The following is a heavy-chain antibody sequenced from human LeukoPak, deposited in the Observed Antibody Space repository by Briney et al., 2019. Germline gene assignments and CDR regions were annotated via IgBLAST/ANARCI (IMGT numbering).Heavy chain of an antibody. CDR1: GFTLSSYW. D-gene: IGHD6-6*01. CDR2: IKQDGSEK. CDR3: ARANSSGPYYYYGMDV. J-gene: IGHJ6*02. V-gene: IGHV3-7*01. Sequence: GGSLRLSCAASGFTLSSYWMSWVRQAPGKGLEWVANIKQDGSEKYYVDSVKGRFTISRDNAKNSLYLQMNSLRAEDTAVYYCARANSSGPYYYYGMDVWGQGTTVTVYS.